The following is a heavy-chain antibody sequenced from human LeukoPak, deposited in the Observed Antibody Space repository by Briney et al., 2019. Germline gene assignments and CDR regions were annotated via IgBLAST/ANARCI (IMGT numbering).Heavy chain of an antibody. J-gene: IGHJ5*02. D-gene: IGHD3-10*01. CDR2: IYFTGTT. Sequence: SETLSLTCTVSGGSVSSDSFYWGWIRQPPGKGLEWIGSIYFTGTTYYSPALKSRLTISVDTSKNQFSLSLRSVTVADTAVYYCARLQYYASGTGAEWFDPWGQGTLVTVSS. CDR3: ARLQYYASGTGAEWFDP. CDR1: GGSVSSDSFY. V-gene: IGHV4-39*01.